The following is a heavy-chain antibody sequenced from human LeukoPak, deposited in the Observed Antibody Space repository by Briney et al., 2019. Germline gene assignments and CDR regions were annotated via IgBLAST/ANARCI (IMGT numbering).Heavy chain of an antibody. CDR1: GYTFTSYD. J-gene: IGHJ6*03. D-gene: IGHD5-12*01. CDR2: MNPNSGNT. V-gene: IGHV1-8*01. CDR3: ARGRWGSHSGYLYYYYYYMDV. Sequence: ASVKVSCKASGYTFTSYDINWVRQATGQRLEWMGWMNPNSGNTGYAQKFQGRVTMTRNTSISTAYMELSSLRSEDTAVYYCARGRWGSHSGYLYYYYYYMDVWGKGTTVTVSS.